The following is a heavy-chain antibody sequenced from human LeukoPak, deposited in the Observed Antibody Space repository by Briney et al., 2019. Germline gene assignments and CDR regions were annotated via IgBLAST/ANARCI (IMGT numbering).Heavy chain of an antibody. V-gene: IGHV3-23*01. J-gene: IGHJ4*02. Sequence: PPGRSLRLSCAASGFTFSSHGMSWVRHAPGKGLEWVSTISGSGDNTYYADSVKGRFTISRDNSKNTLYLQMNSLRAEDTAVYYCARVTYGSGTYGAFDYWGQGTLVTVSS. CDR2: ISGSGDNT. CDR3: ARVTYGSGTYGAFDY. D-gene: IGHD3-10*01. CDR1: GFTFSSHG.